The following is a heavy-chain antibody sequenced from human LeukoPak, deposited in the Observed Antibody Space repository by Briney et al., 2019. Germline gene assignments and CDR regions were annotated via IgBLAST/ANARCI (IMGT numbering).Heavy chain of an antibody. J-gene: IGHJ4*02. CDR3: ARGDYGAHTFDY. CDR2: IYHSGST. CDR1: GYSISSGYY. D-gene: IGHD4-17*01. V-gene: IGHV4-38-2*02. Sequence: SETLSLTCTVSGYSISSGYYWGWIRQPPGKGLEWIGSIYHSGSTYYNPSLKSRVTISVDTSKNQFSLKLSSVTAADTAVYYCARGDYGAHTFDYWGQGTLVTVSS.